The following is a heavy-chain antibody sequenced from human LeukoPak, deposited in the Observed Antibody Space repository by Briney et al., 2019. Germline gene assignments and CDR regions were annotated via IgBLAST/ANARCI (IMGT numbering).Heavy chain of an antibody. V-gene: IGHV3-30-3*01. CDR3: ARDQQLWSDFDY. CDR1: GFTFSSYA. D-gene: IGHD5-18*01. Sequence: PGRSLRLSCAASGFTFSSYAMHWVRQAPGKGLEWVAVISYDGSNKYYADSVKGRFTISRDNSKNTLYLQMNSLRAEDTAVYYCARDQQLWSDFDYWGQGTLVTVSS. CDR2: ISYDGSNK. J-gene: IGHJ4*02.